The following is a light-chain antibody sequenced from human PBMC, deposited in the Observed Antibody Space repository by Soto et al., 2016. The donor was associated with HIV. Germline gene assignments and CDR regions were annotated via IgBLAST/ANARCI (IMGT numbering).Light chain of an antibody. V-gene: IGLV3-21*03. Sequence: SYELTQPLSVSVAPGKTARFTCGGNNIGDKSVHWYQQKPGQAPVLIVYDDRYRPPGIPERFSGSNSGNTATLTISRVEAGDEADYYCQVWDTNNDHVVFGGGTKLTVL. J-gene: IGLJ3*02. CDR3: QVWDTNNDHVV. CDR2: DDR. CDR1: NIGDKS.